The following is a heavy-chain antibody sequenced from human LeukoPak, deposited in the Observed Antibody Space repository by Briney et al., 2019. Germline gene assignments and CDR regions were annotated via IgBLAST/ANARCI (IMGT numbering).Heavy chain of an antibody. CDR1: GFTFSSYG. Sequence: GGSLRLSCAASGFTFSSYGMSWVRQAPGKGLEWVSGISGRDGSTYYADSVKGRFTISRDNSKNTLYLQMNSLRAEDTAVYYCARGLWFGDENPPYFDYWGQGTLVTVSS. V-gene: IGHV3-23*01. CDR2: ISGRDGST. D-gene: IGHD3-10*01. J-gene: IGHJ4*02. CDR3: ARGLWFGDENPPYFDY.